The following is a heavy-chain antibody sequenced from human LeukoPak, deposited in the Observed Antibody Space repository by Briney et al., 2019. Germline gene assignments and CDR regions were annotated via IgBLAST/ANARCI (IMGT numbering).Heavy chain of an antibody. D-gene: IGHD1-26*01. CDR2: ISSSGSTI. Sequence: NPGGSLRLSCAASGFTFSDYYMSWIRQAPGKGLEWVSYISSSGSTIYYADSVKGRFTISRDNAKNSLYLQMNSPRAEDTAVYYCARVRGSGSLEVDYWGQGTLVTVSS. CDR1: GFTFSDYY. CDR3: ARVRGSGSLEVDY. V-gene: IGHV3-11*01. J-gene: IGHJ4*02.